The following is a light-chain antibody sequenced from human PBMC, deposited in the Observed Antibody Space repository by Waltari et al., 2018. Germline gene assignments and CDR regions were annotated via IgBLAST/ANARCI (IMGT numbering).Light chain of an antibody. CDR2: DVS. CDR1: SSDVGGYNY. CDR3: ISYSSATPGNVV. V-gene: IGLV2-14*01. Sequence: SALTQPASVSGSLGQSITFSCTGTSSDVGGYNYVAWYQQHPGKAPKLMIHDVSNRSAGVSFRCSGSKSGNTTSLTISGLQADDEADYYCISYSSATPGNVVIGGGTKLTVL. J-gene: IGLJ2*01.